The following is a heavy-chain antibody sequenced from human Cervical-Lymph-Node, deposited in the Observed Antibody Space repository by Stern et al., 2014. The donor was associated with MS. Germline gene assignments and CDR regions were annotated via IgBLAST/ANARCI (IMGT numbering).Heavy chain of an antibody. CDR2: MKPNNAKT. V-gene: IGHV1-8*01. D-gene: IGHD5-18*01. CDR1: GYTFISYD. J-gene: IGHJ6*02. Sequence: QVQLVQPGSQVRKPGASVKVSCQASGYTFISYDIFWVRQATGQGLEWMGWMKPNNAKTGHAQKFQGRVTMTRNISISTACMELSSLRSDDTAVYYCVRGGFSYGYGLDAWGQGTAVIVSS. CDR3: VRGGFSYGYGLDA.